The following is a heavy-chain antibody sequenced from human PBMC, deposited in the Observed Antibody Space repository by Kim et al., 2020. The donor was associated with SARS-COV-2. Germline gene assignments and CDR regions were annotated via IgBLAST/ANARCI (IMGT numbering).Heavy chain of an antibody. CDR2: ISYDGSNK. V-gene: IGHV3-30*18. CDR3: AKATIVVVPAAMFPLSGTDHFDI. CDR1: GFTFSSYG. Sequence: GGSLRLSCAASGFTFSSYGMHWVRQAPGKGLEWVAVISYDGSNKYYADSVKGRFTISRDNSKNTLYLQMNSLRAEDTAVYYCAKATIVVVPAAMFPLSGTDHFDIWGQGTMVTVSS. J-gene: IGHJ3*02. D-gene: IGHD2-2*01.